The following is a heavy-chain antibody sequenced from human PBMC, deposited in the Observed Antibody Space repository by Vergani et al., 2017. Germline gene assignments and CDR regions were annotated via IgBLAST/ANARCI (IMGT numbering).Heavy chain of an antibody. J-gene: IGHJ3*01. D-gene: IGHD2-15*01. V-gene: IGHV4-61*02. CDR1: GGSISAGYYF. Sequence: QVQLQASGPGRVKPSQTLCLTCTMSGGSISAGYYFWSWIRQPAGKGLEWLGHISASGNASHSPSLKTRVSMSVDTSKNQFSLTVTSVTAADTAIYFCARRSGGYYXGGKVHPLRTAFDVWGHGTVVTVSS. CDR3: ARRSGGYYXGGKVHPLRTAFDV. CDR2: ISASGNA.